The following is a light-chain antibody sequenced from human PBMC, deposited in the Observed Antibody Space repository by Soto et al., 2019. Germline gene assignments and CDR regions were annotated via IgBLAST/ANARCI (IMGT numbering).Light chain of an antibody. CDR2: AAS. CDR3: QQNVGVPT. J-gene: IGKJ1*01. CDR1: QSVDSSY. Sequence: EIVLTQSPGTLSLSPGERATLSCRASQSVDSSYLAWYQQTPGQAPRLLIYAASSRATGIPDRFSGSGSGADVALTISRLEREDFAVYYRQQNVGVPTFGRGTKVQIK. V-gene: IGKV3-20*01.